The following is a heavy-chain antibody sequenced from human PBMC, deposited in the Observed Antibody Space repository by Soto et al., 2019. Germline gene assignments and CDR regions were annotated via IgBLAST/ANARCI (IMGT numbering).Heavy chain of an antibody. V-gene: IGHV1-69*01. CDR1: GGTFSSYA. CDR2: IIPIFGTA. CDR3: ESALGYCSSTSCLGRWFDP. Sequence: QVQLVQSGAEVKKPGSSVKVSCKASGGTFSSYAISWVRQAPGQGLEWMGGIIPIFGTANYAQKFQGRVTITADESTSTAYMELSSLSSEDTAVYYCESALGYCSSTSCLGRWFDPWGQGTLVTVSS. D-gene: IGHD2-2*01. J-gene: IGHJ5*02.